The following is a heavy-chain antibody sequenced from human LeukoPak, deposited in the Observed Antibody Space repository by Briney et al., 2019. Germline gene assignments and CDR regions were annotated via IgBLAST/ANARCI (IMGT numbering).Heavy chain of an antibody. CDR1: GITLSNYG. CDR3: AKRGVVIRVILVGFHKEAYYFDS. V-gene: IGHV3-23*01. Sequence: PGGSLRLSCTVSGITLSNYGMSWVRQAPGKGLEWVAGISDSGGRTNYADSVKGRFTVSRDSPKNTLYLQMNRLRAEDTALYFCAKRGVVIRVILVGFHKEAYYFDSWGQGALVTVSS. CDR2: ISDSGGRT. D-gene: IGHD3-22*01. J-gene: IGHJ4*02.